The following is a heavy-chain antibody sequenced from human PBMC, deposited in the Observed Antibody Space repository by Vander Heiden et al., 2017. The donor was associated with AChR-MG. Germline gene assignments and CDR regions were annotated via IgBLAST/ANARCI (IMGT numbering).Heavy chain of an antibody. V-gene: IGHV4-34*01. CDR2: INHSGST. CDR1: GGSFSGYS. J-gene: IGHJ6*03. Sequence: QVQLQQWGAGLLKPSETLSLTCAVYGGSFSGYSWSWIRQPPGKGLEWIGEINHSGSTNYNPSRKSRVTISVDTSKNQFSLKLSSVTAAHTAVYYCARGHGTIFGVVIALPDVWGKGTTVTVSS. CDR3: ARGHGTIFGVVIALPDV. D-gene: IGHD3-3*01.